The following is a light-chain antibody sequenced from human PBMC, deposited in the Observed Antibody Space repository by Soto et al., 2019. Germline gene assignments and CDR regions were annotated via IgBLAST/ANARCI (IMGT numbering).Light chain of an antibody. J-gene: IGKJ5*01. V-gene: IGKV3-15*01. Sequence: ETVMTQSPATLSLFPGERATLSCRASQSVSNNLAWYQQKSGQSPRLLIYGASTRATGIPARFSGSGSETDFTLTISSLQSEDFAVYYCQQYNNWPPITFGQGTRLEIK. CDR1: QSVSNN. CDR2: GAS. CDR3: QQYNNWPPIT.